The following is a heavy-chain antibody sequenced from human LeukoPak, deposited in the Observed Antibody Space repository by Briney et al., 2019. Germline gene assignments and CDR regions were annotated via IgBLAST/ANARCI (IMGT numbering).Heavy chain of an antibody. Sequence: GGSLRLSCAASGFTFSSLWISWVRQAPGRGLKWVVNIKQDGSEKYYVDSVTGRINISKNNAQNSLYMQRTSLRAEDTAIYDCATSTAAAGTDWGQGTLVTVSS. CDR3: ATSTAAAGTD. CDR2: IKQDGSEK. CDR1: GFTFSSLW. J-gene: IGHJ4*02. D-gene: IGHD6-13*01. V-gene: IGHV3-7*01.